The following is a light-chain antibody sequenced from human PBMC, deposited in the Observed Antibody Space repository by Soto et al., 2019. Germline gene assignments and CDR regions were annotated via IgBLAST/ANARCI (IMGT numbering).Light chain of an antibody. CDR2: AAS. CDR3: QQSYSTTWT. CDR1: PGISTY. V-gene: IGKV1-39*01. J-gene: IGKJ1*01. Sequence: DIQMTQSPSSLSASVGDRVTITCRASPGISTYLNCYQQKPGKAPKLLIYAASSLQSWVPSRFSGSGSETDFTLTISSLQPEDFATYSCQQSYSTTWTFGQGTKVEIK.